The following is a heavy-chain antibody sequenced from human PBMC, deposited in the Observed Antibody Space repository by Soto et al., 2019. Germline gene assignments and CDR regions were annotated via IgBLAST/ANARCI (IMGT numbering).Heavy chain of an antibody. V-gene: IGHV3-23*01. CDR3: AKSQPDYIWGSYGGFDY. CDR1: GFTFSSYA. J-gene: IGHJ4*02. CDR2: ISGSGGST. D-gene: IGHD3-16*01. Sequence: GGSLRLSCAASGFTFSSYAMSWVRQAPGKGLEWVSAISGSGGSTYYADSVKGRFTISRDNSKNTLYLQMNSLRAEDTAVYYCAKSQPDYIWGSYGGFDYWGQGTLVTVSS.